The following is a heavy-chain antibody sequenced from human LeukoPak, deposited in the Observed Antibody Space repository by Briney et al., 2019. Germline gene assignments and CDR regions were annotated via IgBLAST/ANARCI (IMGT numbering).Heavy chain of an antibody. CDR3: AKGTASRLALDY. Sequence: GGSLRLSCAASGFTFDDYAMHWVRQALGKGLGWVSLISGDGGSTYYADSVKGRFTISRDNSKNSLYLQMNSLRTEDTALYYCAKGTASRLALDYWGQGTLVTVSS. V-gene: IGHV3-43*02. CDR1: GFTFDDYA. D-gene: IGHD6-19*01. J-gene: IGHJ4*02. CDR2: ISGDGGST.